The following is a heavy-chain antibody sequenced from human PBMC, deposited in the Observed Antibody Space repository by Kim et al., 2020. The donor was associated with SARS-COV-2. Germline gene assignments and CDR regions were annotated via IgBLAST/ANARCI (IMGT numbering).Heavy chain of an antibody. V-gene: IGHV3-7*03. Sequence: GGSLRLSCAASGFTFSQYWMSWVRQAPGKGLEWVANIKPDGSEENYVDSVKGRFTISRDNAKNSLYLQMNSLRAEDTAVYYCARRQPAANFDYWGQGTL. CDR3: ARRQPAANFDY. CDR1: GFTFSQYW. J-gene: IGHJ4*02. CDR2: IKPDGSEE. D-gene: IGHD2-2*01.